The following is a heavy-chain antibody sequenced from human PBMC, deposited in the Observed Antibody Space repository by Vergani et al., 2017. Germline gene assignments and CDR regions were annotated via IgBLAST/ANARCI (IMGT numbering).Heavy chain of an antibody. CDR2: ISSSSSYT. Sequence: QVQLVESGGGLVKPGGSLRLSCAASGFTFSDYYMSWIRQAPGKGLEWVSYISSSSSYTNYADSVKGRFTISRDNAKNTLYLQMNSLRAEDTAVYYCAREIAVAGIMGYWGQGTLVTVSS. D-gene: IGHD6-19*01. J-gene: IGHJ4*02. CDR3: AREIAVAGIMGY. V-gene: IGHV3-11*06. CDR1: GFTFSDYY.